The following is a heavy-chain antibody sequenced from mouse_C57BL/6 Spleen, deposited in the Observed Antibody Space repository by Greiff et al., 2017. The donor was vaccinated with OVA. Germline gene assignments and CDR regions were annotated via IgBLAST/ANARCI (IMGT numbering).Heavy chain of an antibody. CDR2: ILPGSGST. V-gene: IGHV1-9*01. CDR3: ARLGDLYAFDY. J-gene: IGHJ4*01. Sequence: QVQLQQSGAELLKPGASVKLSCKATGYTFTGYWIEWVKQRPVHGLEWIGEILPGSGSTTYNEKFKGKATFTADTSSNTAYMQLRSLTTEDSAIYYCARLGDLYAFDYWGQGTSVTVSS. D-gene: IGHD4-1*01. CDR1: GYTFTGYW.